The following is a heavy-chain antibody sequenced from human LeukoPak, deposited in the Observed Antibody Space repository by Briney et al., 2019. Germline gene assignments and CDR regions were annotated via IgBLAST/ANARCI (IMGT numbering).Heavy chain of an antibody. CDR2: INPNSGGT. CDR3: ARDRGSSWYRLLDY. V-gene: IGHV1-2*06. D-gene: IGHD6-13*01. CDR1: GYTFTGYY. J-gene: IGHJ4*02. Sequence: GASVKVSCKASGYTFTGYYMHWVRQAPGQGLEWMGRINPNSGGTNYAQKFQGRVTMTRDTSISTAYMALSRLRSDDTAVYYCARDRGSSWYRLLDYWGQGTLVTVSS.